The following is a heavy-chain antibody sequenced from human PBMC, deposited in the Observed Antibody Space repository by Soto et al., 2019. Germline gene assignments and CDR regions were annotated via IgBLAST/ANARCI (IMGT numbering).Heavy chain of an antibody. Sequence: QVQLVQSGAEVKKPGSSVKVSCKASGGTFSSYAISWVRQAPGQGLEWMGGIIPIFGTANYAQKFQGRVTITADESTRTAYMELGRLRSEDKAVYYCARDLAGGQQQHWGQGTLVTVSS. D-gene: IGHD6-13*01. V-gene: IGHV1-69*01. CDR1: GGTFSSYA. CDR2: IIPIFGTA. J-gene: IGHJ1*01. CDR3: ARDLAGGQQQH.